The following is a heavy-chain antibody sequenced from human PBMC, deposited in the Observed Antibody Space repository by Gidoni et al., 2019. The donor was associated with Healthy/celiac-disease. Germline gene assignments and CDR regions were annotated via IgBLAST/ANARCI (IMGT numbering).Heavy chain of an antibody. V-gene: IGHV1-69*01. CDR3: ASPETTVINNYYFDY. CDR1: GGTFSSYA. D-gene: IGHD4-17*01. J-gene: IGHJ4*02. Sequence: QVQLVQSGAEVKTPGSSVKVSCKASGGTFSSYAISWVRQAPGQGLEWMGGIIPICGTANYAQKCQGRVTITADESTSTAYMELSSLRSEDTAVYYCASPETTVINNYYFDYWGQGTLVTVSS. CDR2: IIPICGTA.